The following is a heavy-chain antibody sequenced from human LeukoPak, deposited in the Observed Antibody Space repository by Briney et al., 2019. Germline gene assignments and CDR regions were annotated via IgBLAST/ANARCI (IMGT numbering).Heavy chain of an antibody. V-gene: IGHV1-69*04. J-gene: IGHJ5*02. CDR3: AGRLIRQNWFDP. Sequence: SVKVSCKASGGTFSSYAISWVRQAPGQGLEWMGRIIPILGIANYAQKFQGRVTITADKSTSTAYMELSSLGSEDTAVYYCAGRLIRQNWFDPWGQGTLVTVSS. CDR1: GGTFSSYA. D-gene: IGHD3-10*01. CDR2: IIPILGIA.